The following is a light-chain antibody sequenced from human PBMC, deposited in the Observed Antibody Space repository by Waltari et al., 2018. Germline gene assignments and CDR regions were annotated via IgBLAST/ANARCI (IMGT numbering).Light chain of an antibody. Sequence: ENVLTQSPSTLSLSPGERVTLSCTASESVGTDVAWYRHKPGQPPRLLIYFGSTRATGVPARISGSGSGTDFSLTISSLESEDFAFYYCQQSRQWPRRTFGQGTKLE. CDR3: QQSRQWPRRT. J-gene: IGKJ2*01. CDR1: ESVGTD. CDR2: FGS. V-gene: IGKV3-11*01.